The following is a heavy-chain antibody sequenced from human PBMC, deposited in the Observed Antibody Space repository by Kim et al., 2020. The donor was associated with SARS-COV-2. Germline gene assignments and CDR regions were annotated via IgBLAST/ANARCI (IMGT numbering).Heavy chain of an antibody. CDR2: IIPIFGTA. V-gene: IGHV1-69*13. CDR1: GGTFSSYA. J-gene: IGHJ4*02. CDR3: ATMQNTTATTDY. D-gene: IGHD1-26*01. Sequence: SVKVSCKASGGTFSSYAISWVRQAPGQGLEWMGGIIPIFGTANYAQKFQGRVTITADESTSTAYMELSSLRSEDTAVYYCATMQNTTATTDYWGQGTLVTVSS.